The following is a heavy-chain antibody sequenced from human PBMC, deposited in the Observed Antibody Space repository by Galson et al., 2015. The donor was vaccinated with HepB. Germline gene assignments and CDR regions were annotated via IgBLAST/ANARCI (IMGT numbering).Heavy chain of an antibody. CDR1: RYTFSSYV. J-gene: IGHJ5*02. CDR2: INTNTGNP. V-gene: IGHV7-4-1*02. D-gene: IGHD3-22*01. Sequence: SVKVSCKASRYTFSSYVMNWVRQAPGQGLEWMGWINTNTGNPTYARAFTGRFVFSLDTSVSTTFLQITSLKAEDTAVYYCASGSRFYDSSDYSLRYNLFDPWGQGTLVTVSS. CDR3: ASGSRFYDSSDYSLRYNLFDP.